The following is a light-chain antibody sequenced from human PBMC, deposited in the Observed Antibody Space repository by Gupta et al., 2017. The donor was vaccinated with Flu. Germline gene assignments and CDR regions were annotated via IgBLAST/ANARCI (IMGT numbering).Light chain of an antibody. CDR3: AAWDDSLNGWV. CDR2: SNN. J-gene: IGLJ3*02. Sequence: QSVLPQPPSASVTPAQRVTISCSGSSSNIGSNTVNWYQQLPGTAPKLLIYSNNQRPSGVPDRFSGSKSGTSASLAISGLQSEDEADYYCAAWDDSLNGWVFGGGTKLTVL. V-gene: IGLV1-44*01. CDR1: SSNIGSNT.